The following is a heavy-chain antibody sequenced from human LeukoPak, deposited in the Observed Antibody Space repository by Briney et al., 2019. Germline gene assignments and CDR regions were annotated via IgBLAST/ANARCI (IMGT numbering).Heavy chain of an antibody. CDR2: INPNSGGT. J-gene: IGHJ3*02. V-gene: IGHV1-2*04. D-gene: IGHD6-13*01. CDR3: ARGGHSSNDAFDI. Sequence: ASVKVSCKAPGYTFTGYCMHWVRHAPGQGLEWMGWINPNSGGTNYAQKFQGLVTMTRDTSISTAYMELSRLRSDDTAVYYCARGGHSSNDAFDIWGQGTMVTVSS. CDR1: GYTFTGYC.